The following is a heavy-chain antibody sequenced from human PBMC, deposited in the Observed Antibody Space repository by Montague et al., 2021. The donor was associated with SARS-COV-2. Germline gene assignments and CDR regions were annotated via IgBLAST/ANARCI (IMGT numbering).Heavy chain of an antibody. Sequence: SETLSLTCTVSGGSISSSSYYWGWNRQPPGKGLGWIGSIYYSGXTXYXXXXKXRVTISGDTSKYQFSLKLSSVTAADAAVYYCARLLSGIAAAGTIHYFDYWGQGTLVTVSS. CDR1: GGSISSSSYY. CDR2: IYYSGXT. V-gene: IGHV4-39*01. J-gene: IGHJ4*02. D-gene: IGHD6-13*01. CDR3: ARLLSGIAAAGTIHYFDY.